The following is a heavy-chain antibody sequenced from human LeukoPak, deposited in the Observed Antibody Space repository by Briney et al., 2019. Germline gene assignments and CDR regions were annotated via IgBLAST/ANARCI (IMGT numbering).Heavy chain of an antibody. J-gene: IGHJ4*02. D-gene: IGHD3-22*01. V-gene: IGHV4-59*08. CDR1: GGSISNDY. CDR2: ISYSGST. Sequence: SETLSLTCTVSGGSISNDYWSWIRQPPGKGLEGIGYISYSGSTNYNSSLKSRVTISVDTSNNHFSLKLSSLTAADTAVYYCARHRPGGSGYCDYWGQGTLVTVSS. CDR3: ARHRPGGSGYCDY.